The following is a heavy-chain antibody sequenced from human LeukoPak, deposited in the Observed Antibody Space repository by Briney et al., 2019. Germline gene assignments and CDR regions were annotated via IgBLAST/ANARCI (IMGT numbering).Heavy chain of an antibody. J-gene: IGHJ3*02. CDR2: INYSGST. CDR3: ARVPILYRTPGTDHAFDI. V-gene: IGHV4-39*07. Sequence: SLILSVTWTVSAGSISSSSYYWNCICHLPDTKLQRIGRINYSGSTYYNPSLKSRVTISVDTSKNQFSLKLSSVTAADTAVYYCARVPILYRTPGTDHAFDIWGQGTMVTVSS. D-gene: IGHD2-15*01. CDR1: AGSISSSSYY.